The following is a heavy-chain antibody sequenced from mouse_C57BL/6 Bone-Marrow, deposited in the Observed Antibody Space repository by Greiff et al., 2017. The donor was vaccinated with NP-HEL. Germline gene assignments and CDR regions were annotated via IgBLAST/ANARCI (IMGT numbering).Heavy chain of an antibody. V-gene: IGHV1-81*01. Sequence: VQLKESGAELARPGASVKLSCKASGYTFTSYGISWVKQRTGQGLEWIGEIYPRSGNTYYNEKFKGKATLTADKSSSTAYMELRSLTSEDSAVYFCALWFQAWFAYWGQGTLVTVSA. CDR2: IYPRSGNT. CDR1: GYTFTSYG. D-gene: IGHD2-2*01. J-gene: IGHJ3*01. CDR3: ALWFQAWFAY.